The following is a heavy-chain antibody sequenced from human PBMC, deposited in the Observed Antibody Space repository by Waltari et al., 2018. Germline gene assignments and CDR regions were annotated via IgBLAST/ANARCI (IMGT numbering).Heavy chain of an antibody. Sequence: QVHLQESGPGLVKPSETLSLTCAVSGGSITSNHWSWIRQSPGRGLEWVGYISGETETTSSNPSLKSRVTISTDMSRNQFSVKLTSLTAADTAVYYCARRLFWSGYLWADYFDSWGQGVLVTISS. V-gene: IGHV4-59*12. CDR1: GGSITSNH. CDR3: ARRLFWSGYLWADYFDS. J-gene: IGHJ4*02. D-gene: IGHD3-3*01. CDR2: ISGETETT.